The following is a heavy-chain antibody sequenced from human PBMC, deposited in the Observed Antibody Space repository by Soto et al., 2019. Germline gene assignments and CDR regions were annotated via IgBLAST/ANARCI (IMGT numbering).Heavy chain of an antibody. Sequence: QLQLQESGPGLVKPSETLSLTCTVSGGSISSSSYYWGWIRQPPGKGLEWIGSIYYSGSTYYSPSLKSRVTISVDTSKTQFSLKLSSVTAADTAVYYCASSVRGSWYYFDYWGQGTLVTVSS. D-gene: IGHD6-13*01. CDR2: IYYSGST. J-gene: IGHJ4*02. CDR3: ASSVRGSWYYFDY. CDR1: GGSISSSSYY. V-gene: IGHV4-39*01.